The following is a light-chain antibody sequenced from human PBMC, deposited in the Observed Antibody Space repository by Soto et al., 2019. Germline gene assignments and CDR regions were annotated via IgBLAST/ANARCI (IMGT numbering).Light chain of an antibody. Sequence: DIQMTQSPSTLSASVGDRVTITCRASQSISSWLAWYQQKPGKAPKLLIYKASNLESGVPSRFSGSGSGTEFTLTISSLQPDDFATYYYQQYNFSWTFGQGTKVEVK. CDR3: QQYNFSWT. V-gene: IGKV1-5*03. CDR1: QSISSW. CDR2: KAS. J-gene: IGKJ1*01.